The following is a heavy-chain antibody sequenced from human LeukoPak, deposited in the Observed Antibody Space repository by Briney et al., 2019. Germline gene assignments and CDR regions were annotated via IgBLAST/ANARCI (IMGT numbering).Heavy chain of an antibody. V-gene: IGHV4-59*01. CDR1: GGSITSYY. CDR2: IYYSGAT. Sequence: PSETLSLTCTVSGGSITSYYWSWIRQSPGKGLEWIGYIYYSGATNYNPSVKSRVTISVDTSKNQFSLKVRSVTAADTAVYYCARDRYGGNSGEFDYWGLGTLVTVSS. D-gene: IGHD4-23*01. J-gene: IGHJ4*02. CDR3: ARDRYGGNSGEFDY.